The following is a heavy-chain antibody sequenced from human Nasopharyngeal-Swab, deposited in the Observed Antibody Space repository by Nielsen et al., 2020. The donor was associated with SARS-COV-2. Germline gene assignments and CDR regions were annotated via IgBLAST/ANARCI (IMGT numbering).Heavy chain of an antibody. CDR2: ISAYNGNT. J-gene: IGHJ3*02. D-gene: IGHD3-22*01. Sequence: WVRQAPGQGLEWMGWISAYNGNTNYAQKLQGRVTMTTDTSTSTAYMELRSLRSDVTAVYYCARESPHEYYYDSSGYNRNAFDIWGQGTMVTVSS. CDR3: ARESPHEYYYDSSGYNRNAFDI. V-gene: IGHV1-18*01.